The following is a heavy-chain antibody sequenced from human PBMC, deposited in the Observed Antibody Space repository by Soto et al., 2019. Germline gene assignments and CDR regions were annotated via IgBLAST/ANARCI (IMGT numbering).Heavy chain of an antibody. D-gene: IGHD6-19*01. Sequence: ASVKVSCKVPGYTLTELAMHWVRQDTGKGLEWMGGFDPEDGETIYAQKFQGRVTMTEDTSTDTAYMELSSLRSEDTAVYYCATSRLPRIAVTGFSPWVQGTLVTVSS. CDR1: GYTLTELA. J-gene: IGHJ5*02. V-gene: IGHV1-24*01. CDR2: FDPEDGET. CDR3: ATSRLPRIAVTGFSP.